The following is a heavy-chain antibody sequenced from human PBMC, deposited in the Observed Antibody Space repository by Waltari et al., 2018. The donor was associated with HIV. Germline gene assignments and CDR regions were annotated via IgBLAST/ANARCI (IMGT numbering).Heavy chain of an antibody. CDR2: IYYSGSV. CDR3: ARQACTSSTCLFMDNFDV. D-gene: IGHD2-2*01. J-gene: IGHJ3*01. V-gene: IGHV4-39*01. CDR1: GGSLTARGYY. Sequence: QLQLQESGPGLVKSSEPLSLICNVSGGSLTARGYYWGWIRQPPGKGLEWIGNIYYSGSVYYNPSLKSRATIFADTSKNYFSLNLMSVTAADTAMYFCARQACTSSTCLFMDNFDVWGQGTLVTVSS.